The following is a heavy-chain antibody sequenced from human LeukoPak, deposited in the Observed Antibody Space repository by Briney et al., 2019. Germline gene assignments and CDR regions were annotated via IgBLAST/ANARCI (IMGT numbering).Heavy chain of an antibody. CDR2: FHDSGTT. CDR1: GVYISSGDDY. V-gene: IGHV4-31*03. Sequence: SETLSLTCTVSGVYISSGDDYWSWIRQHPGKGLEWIGYFHDSGTTYYSETTYYNPSLRSRVAMSVDASKKQFSLRLTSVTAEDTAVYCCAREGRTHVFEIWGQGTMVTVSS. CDR3: AREGRTHVFEI. D-gene: IGHD1-1*01. J-gene: IGHJ3*02.